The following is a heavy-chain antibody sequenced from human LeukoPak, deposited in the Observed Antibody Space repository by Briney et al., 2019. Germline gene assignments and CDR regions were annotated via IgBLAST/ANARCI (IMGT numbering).Heavy chain of an antibody. CDR2: ISTSSSYI. CDR1: GFTFNKYS. D-gene: IGHD3-22*01. J-gene: IGHJ6*03. Sequence: PGGSLRLSCAASGFTFNKYSMNWVHQAPGKGLEWVSSISTSSSYIYYADSVKGRFTISRDNAKNSLYLQMNSLRAEDTAVYYCARVGDSSGYYYFYYYYYMDVWGKGTTVTVSS. V-gene: IGHV3-21*01. CDR3: ARVGDSSGYYYFYYYYYMDV.